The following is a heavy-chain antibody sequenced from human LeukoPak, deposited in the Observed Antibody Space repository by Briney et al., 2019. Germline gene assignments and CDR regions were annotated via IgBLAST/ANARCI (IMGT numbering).Heavy chain of an antibody. Sequence: GASVKVSCKASGYTFTSYDINWVRQATGQGLEWMGWMNPNSGNTGYAQKFQGRVTMTRNTSISTAYMELSSLRSEDTAVYYCARGRGSSRYEADDAFDIWGQGTMVTVSS. CDR3: ARGRGSSRYEADDAFDI. V-gene: IGHV1-8*01. CDR1: GYTFTSYD. J-gene: IGHJ3*02. D-gene: IGHD6-13*01. CDR2: MNPNSGNT.